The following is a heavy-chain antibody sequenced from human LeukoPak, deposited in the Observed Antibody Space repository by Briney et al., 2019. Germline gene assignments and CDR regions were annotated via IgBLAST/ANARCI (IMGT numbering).Heavy chain of an antibody. CDR1: GYTFTSYD. V-gene: IGHV1-8*01. Sequence: ASVEVSCKASGYTFTSYDINWVRQATGQGLEWMGWMNPNSGNTGYAQKFQGRVTMTRNTSISTAYMELSSLRSEDTAVYYCARIGYCSSTSCYDYWGQGTLVTVSS. D-gene: IGHD2-2*01. CDR2: MNPNSGNT. CDR3: ARIGYCSSTSCYDY. J-gene: IGHJ4*02.